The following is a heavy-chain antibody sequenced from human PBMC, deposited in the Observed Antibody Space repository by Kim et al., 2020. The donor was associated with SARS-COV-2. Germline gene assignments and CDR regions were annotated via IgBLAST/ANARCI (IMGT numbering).Heavy chain of an antibody. CDR2: IYYSGST. Sequence: SETLSLTCTVSGGSISSSSYYWGWIRQPPGKGLEWIGSIYYSGSTYYNPSLKSRVTISVDTSKNQFSLKLSSVTAADTAVYYCARVQNCGGDCSHADYWGQGTLVTVSS. CDR1: GGSISSSSYY. D-gene: IGHD2-21*02. CDR3: ARVQNCGGDCSHADY. V-gene: IGHV4-39*07. J-gene: IGHJ4*02.